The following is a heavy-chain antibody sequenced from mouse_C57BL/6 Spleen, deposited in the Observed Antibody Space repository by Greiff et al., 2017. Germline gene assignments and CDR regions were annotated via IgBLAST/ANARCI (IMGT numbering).Heavy chain of an antibody. J-gene: IGHJ4*01. Sequence: VKLVESGPELVKPGASVKISCKASGYAFSSSWMNWVKQRPGKGLEWIGRIYPGDGDTNYNGKFKGKATLTADKSSSTAYMQLSSLTSEDSAVXFCARREASNAMDYWGQGTSVTVSS. D-gene: IGHD6-1*01. CDR3: ARREASNAMDY. CDR1: GYAFSSSW. V-gene: IGHV1-82*01. CDR2: IYPGDGDT.